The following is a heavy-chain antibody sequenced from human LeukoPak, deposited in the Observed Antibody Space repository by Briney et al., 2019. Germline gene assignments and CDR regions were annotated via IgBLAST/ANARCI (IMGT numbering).Heavy chain of an antibody. CDR2: IIPIFGTA. CDR1: GGTFSSYA. V-gene: IGHV1-69*13. Sequence: GASVKVSCKASGGTFSSYAISWVRQAPGQGLEWMGGIIPIFGTANYAQKFQGRVTITADESTSTAYMELSSLRSEDTAVYYCARDPYGSGSFTPYNWFDPWGQGTQVTVSS. J-gene: IGHJ5*02. D-gene: IGHD3-10*01. CDR3: ARDPYGSGSFTPYNWFDP.